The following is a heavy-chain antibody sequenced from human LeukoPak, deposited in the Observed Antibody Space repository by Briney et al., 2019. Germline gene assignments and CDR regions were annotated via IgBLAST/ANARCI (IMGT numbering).Heavy chain of an antibody. CDR2: IYYSGST. CDR3: ARLNSRSYYFPMDV. Sequence: SETLSLTCTVSGGSLSSYYWSWIPQPPGKGLEWIGYIYYSGSTNYNPSLKSRVTISVDTSKNQFSLKLSSVTAADTAVYYCARLNSRSYYFPMDVWGQGTTVTVSS. D-gene: IGHD2-21*01. V-gene: IGHV4-59*08. J-gene: IGHJ6*02. CDR1: GGSLSSYY.